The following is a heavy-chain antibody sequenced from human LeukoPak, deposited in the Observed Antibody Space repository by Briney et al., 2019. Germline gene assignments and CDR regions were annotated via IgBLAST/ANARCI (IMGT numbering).Heavy chain of an antibody. CDR1: GFTFSNAG. D-gene: IGHD2-15*01. CDR3: ASLVVVAGAFDI. Sequence: PGGSLRLSCTASGFTFSNAGMNWVRQAPGKGLEWVSSISSSSSYIYYADSVKGRFTISRDNAKNSLYLQMNSLRAEDTAVYYCASLVVVAGAFDIWGQGTMVTVSS. V-gene: IGHV3-21*01. CDR2: ISSSSSYI. J-gene: IGHJ3*02.